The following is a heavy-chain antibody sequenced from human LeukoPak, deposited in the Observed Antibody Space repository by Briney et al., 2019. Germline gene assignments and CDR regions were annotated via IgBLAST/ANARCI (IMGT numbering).Heavy chain of an antibody. V-gene: IGHV3-23*01. Sequence: GGSLRLSCAASGFTFSSYAMGWVRQAPGRGLEWVSTISGSGGSTYYADSVKGRFTISRDNSKNTLYLQMNSLRAEDTAVYYCAKDANPSNDRLSLYYFDYWGQGTLVTVSS. CDR3: AKDANPSNDRLSLYYFDY. CDR1: GFTFSSYA. CDR2: ISGSGGST. D-gene: IGHD3-16*01. J-gene: IGHJ4*02.